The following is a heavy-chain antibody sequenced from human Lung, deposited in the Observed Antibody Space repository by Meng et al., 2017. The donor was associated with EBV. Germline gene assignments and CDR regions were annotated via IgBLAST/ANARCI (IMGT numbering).Heavy chain of an antibody. D-gene: IGHD1-26*01. CDR3: ARVEVGITSGDY. J-gene: IGHJ4*02. CDR1: GYTFTNYG. V-gene: IGHV1-18*01. CDR2: ISAYNGNT. Sequence: QAQVVQSGGEVKKPGASVKVSCKASGYTFTNYGITWVRQAPGQGLEWMRWISAYNGNTNYAQTLQGRLTMTTDTSTSTAYMELRSLRSDDTAVYYCARVEVGITSGDYWGQGTLVTVSS.